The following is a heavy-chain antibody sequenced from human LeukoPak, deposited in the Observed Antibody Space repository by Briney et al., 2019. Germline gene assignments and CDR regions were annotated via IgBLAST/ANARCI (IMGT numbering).Heavy chain of an antibody. CDR3: ASLYSSGWYKYPDY. CDR2: IYYSGST. Sequence: SVTLSLTCTVSGGSISSYYWSWIRQPPGKGLEWIGYIYYSGSTNYNPSLKSRVTISVDTSKNQFSLKLSSVTAADTAVYYCASLYSSGWYKYPDYWGQGTLVTVSS. V-gene: IGHV4-59*01. CDR1: GGSISSYY. J-gene: IGHJ4*02. D-gene: IGHD6-19*01.